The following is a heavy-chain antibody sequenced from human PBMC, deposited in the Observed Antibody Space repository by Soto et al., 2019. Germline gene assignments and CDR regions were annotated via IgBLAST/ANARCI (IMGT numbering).Heavy chain of an antibody. D-gene: IGHD5-18*01. J-gene: IGHJ4*02. V-gene: IGHV1-46*01. CDR1: GYTFTSYY. Sequence: ASVKVSCKASGYTFTSYYMHWVRQAPGQGLEWMGIINPSGGSTSYAQKFQGRVTMTRDTSTSTVYMELSSLRSEDTAVYYCARVRGRGYSYGYFDYWGQGTLVTV. CDR2: INPSGGST. CDR3: ARVRGRGYSYGYFDY.